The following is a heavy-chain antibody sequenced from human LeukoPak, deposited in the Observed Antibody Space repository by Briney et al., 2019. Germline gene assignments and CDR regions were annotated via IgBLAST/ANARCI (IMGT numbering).Heavy chain of an antibody. J-gene: IGHJ4*02. Sequence: GGSLRLSCAASGFTFSNSWMHWVRQAPGKGLVWVSRINSDGSSTNYADSVKGRFTISRDNAKNTLYLQMNSLRAEDTAVYFCARARAANYYFDSWGQGTLVTVSS. CDR2: INSDGSST. D-gene: IGHD4/OR15-4a*01. V-gene: IGHV3-74*01. CDR1: GFTFSNSW. CDR3: ARARAANYYFDS.